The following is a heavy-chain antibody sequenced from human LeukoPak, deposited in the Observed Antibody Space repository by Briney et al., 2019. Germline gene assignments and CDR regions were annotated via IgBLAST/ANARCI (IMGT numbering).Heavy chain of an antibody. CDR3: ARMNRGYYYHMDV. CDR1: GGTFSSYA. V-gene: IGHV1-69*13. Sequence: SVKVSCKASGGTFSSYAISWVRQAPGQGLEWMGGIIPIFGTANYAQKFQGRVTITADESTSTAYMELSSLRSEDTAVYYCARMNRGYYYHMDVWGRGTTVTVSS. CDR2: IIPIFGTA. J-gene: IGHJ6*03.